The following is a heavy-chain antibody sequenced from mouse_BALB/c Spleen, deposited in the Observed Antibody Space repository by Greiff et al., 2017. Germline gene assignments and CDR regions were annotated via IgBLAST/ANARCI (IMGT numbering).Heavy chain of an antibody. D-gene: IGHD1-2*01. V-gene: IGHV1S81*02. J-gene: IGHJ2*01. CDR3: TRIHDYGFDY. CDR1: GYTFTSYY. CDR2: INPSNGGT. Sequence: QVQLKQSGAELVKPGASVKLSCKASGYTFTSYYMYWVKQRPGQGLEWIGEINPSNGGTNFNEKFKSKATLTVDKSSSTAYMQLSSLTSEDSAVYYCTRIHDYGFDYWGQGTTLTVSS.